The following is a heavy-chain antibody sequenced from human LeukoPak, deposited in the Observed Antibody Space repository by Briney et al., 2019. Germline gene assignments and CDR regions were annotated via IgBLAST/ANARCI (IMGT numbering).Heavy chain of an antibody. Sequence: PSETLSLTCTVSGGSLSSSSYYWGWIRQPPGKGLEWIGSIYYSGSTYYNPSLKSRVTISVDTSKNQFSLKLSSVTAADTAVYYCARGLYSSGWYPFDYWGQGTLVTVSS. D-gene: IGHD6-19*01. CDR1: GGSLSSSSYY. CDR3: ARGLYSSGWYPFDY. CDR2: IYYSGST. V-gene: IGHV4-39*01. J-gene: IGHJ4*02.